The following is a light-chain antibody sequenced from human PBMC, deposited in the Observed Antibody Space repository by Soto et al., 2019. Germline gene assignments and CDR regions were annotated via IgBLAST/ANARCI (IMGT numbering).Light chain of an antibody. CDR2: DVS. CDR3: CSYTNSAYV. Sequence: QSVLTQPRSVSGSPGQSVTISCTGTSIDVGAYNYVSWYQQHPAKAPNLMIYDVSKRPSGVPDRFSGSKSGNTASLTISGLQAEDEGDYYCCSYTNSAYVSGTGTKVTVL. V-gene: IGLV2-11*01. J-gene: IGLJ1*01. CDR1: SIDVGAYNY.